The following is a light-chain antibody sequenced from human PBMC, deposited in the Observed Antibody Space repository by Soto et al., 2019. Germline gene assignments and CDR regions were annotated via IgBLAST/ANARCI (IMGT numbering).Light chain of an antibody. V-gene: IGKV3-20*01. J-gene: IGKJ1*01. Sequence: EIVLTQSPGTLSLSPGERVTLSCRASQSVSSNYLAWYQQKPGQAPRLLIYDASSRATGIPDRFSGSGSGTDFILTIGRLEPEDFAVYYCQQYGSSPWTFGQGTKVEIK. CDR3: QQYGSSPWT. CDR1: QSVSSNY. CDR2: DAS.